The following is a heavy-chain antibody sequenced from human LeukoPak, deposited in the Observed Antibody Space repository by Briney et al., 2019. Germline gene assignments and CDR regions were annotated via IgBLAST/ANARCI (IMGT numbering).Heavy chain of an antibody. CDR2: FDPEDGET. J-gene: IGHJ6*02. V-gene: IGHV1-24*01. D-gene: IGHD1-14*01. CDR1: GYTLTELS. CDR3: ATVDRNDRVMDV. Sequence: ASVNVSCKVSGYTLTELSMHWVRQAPGKGLEWMGGFDPEDGETIYAQKFQGRVTMTEDTSTDTAYMELSSLRSEDTAVYYCATVDRNDRVMDVWGQGTTVTVSS.